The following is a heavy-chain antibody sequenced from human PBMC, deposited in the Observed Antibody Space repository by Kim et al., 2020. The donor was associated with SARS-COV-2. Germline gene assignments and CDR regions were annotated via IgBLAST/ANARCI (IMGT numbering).Heavy chain of an antibody. D-gene: IGHD2-8*02. CDR3: ARDLLHTGFDF. CDR2: NI. J-gene: IGHJ4*02. Sequence: NIKYSQTIPGRATLTWDTSANTAYMELSSLRSEDTAVYFCARDLLHTGFDFWGQGTLVTVSS. V-gene: IGHV1-3*01.